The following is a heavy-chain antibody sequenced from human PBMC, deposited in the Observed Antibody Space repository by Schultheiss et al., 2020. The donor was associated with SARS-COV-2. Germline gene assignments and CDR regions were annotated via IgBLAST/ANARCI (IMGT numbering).Heavy chain of an antibody. CDR3: ARDLPTEINVVAATLYDY. Sequence: GSLRLSCAASGFTFSSYSMNWVRQAPGKGLEWVSSISSSSSYIYYADSVKGRFTISRDNAKNSLYLQMNSLRAEDTAVYYCARDLPTEINVVAATLYDYWGQGTLVTVSS. CDR2: ISSSSSYI. J-gene: IGHJ4*02. D-gene: IGHD2-15*01. V-gene: IGHV3-21*01. CDR1: GFTFSSYS.